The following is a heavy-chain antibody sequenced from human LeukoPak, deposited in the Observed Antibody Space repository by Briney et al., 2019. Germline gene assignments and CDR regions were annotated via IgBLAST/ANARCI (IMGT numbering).Heavy chain of an antibody. CDR3: TRHSRGSPWDY. CDR1: GFSFSSYW. D-gene: IGHD3-10*01. Sequence: PGGSLRLSCAASGFSFSSYWMGWVRQAPGTGLEWVANMHPDGTEKYYVNSVRGRFTISRDNAKNSLYLQMNSVRAEDTGVYYCTRHSRGSPWDYCGRGTLVAVS. J-gene: IGHJ4*02. V-gene: IGHV3-7*01. CDR2: MHPDGTEK.